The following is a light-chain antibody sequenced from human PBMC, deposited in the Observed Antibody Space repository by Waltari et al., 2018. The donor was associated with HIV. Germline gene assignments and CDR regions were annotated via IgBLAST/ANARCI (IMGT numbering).Light chain of an antibody. V-gene: IGKV3-15*01. CDR2: DAS. CDR1: QSIATN. CDR3: QQYNNWPYT. J-gene: IGKJ2*01. Sequence: EIVMTQSPATLCLSPGETATLSCRTRQSIATNLAWYQQKRGQAPKLLIYDASTGAAGVPPRFSGSGSGTEFNLTIDSLQSDDFAIYYCQQYNNWPYTFARGSKVEVK.